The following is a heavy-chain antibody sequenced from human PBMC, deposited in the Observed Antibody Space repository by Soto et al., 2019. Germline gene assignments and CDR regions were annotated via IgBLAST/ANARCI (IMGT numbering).Heavy chain of an antibody. D-gene: IGHD3-22*01. V-gene: IGHV3-66*01. CDR2: IYSGGST. J-gene: IGHJ4*02. Sequence: PGGSLRLSCAASGFTFSNYAMSWVRQAPGKGLEWVSVIYSGGSTYYADSVKGRFTISRDNAKNSLYLQMNSLRAEDTAVYYCARGAYYYDSSGLSYWGQGTLVTVSS. CDR1: GFTFSNYA. CDR3: ARGAYYYDSSGLSY.